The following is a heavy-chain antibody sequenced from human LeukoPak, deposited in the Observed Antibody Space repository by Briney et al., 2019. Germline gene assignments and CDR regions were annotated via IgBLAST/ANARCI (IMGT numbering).Heavy chain of an antibody. CDR1: GGSFSGYY. D-gene: IGHD2-15*01. Sequence: SETLSLTYAVYGGSFSGYYWSWIRQPPGKGLEWIGEINHSGSTNYNPSLKSRVTISVDTSKNQFSLKLSSVTAADTAVYYCAGGLGIVVVVAATPSPRNWFDPWGQGTLVTVSS. V-gene: IGHV4-34*01. CDR2: INHSGST. CDR3: AGGLGIVVVVAATPSPRNWFDP. J-gene: IGHJ5*02.